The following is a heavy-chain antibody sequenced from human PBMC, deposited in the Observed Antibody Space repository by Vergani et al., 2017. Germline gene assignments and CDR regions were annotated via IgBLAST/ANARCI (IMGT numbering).Heavy chain of an antibody. CDR2: ISAYNGNT. Sequence: QVQLVQSGAEVKKPGASVKVSCKASGYTFTSYGISWVRQAPGQGLEWMGWISAYNGNTNYAQKLQGRVTMTTDTSTSTAYMELRSLRSDDTAVYYCARNREAEGVVVVVTTKGHNWFDPWGQGTLVTVSS. D-gene: IGHD2-15*01. CDR1: GYTFTSYG. J-gene: IGHJ5*02. CDR3: ARNREAEGVVVVVTTKGHNWFDP. V-gene: IGHV1-18*01.